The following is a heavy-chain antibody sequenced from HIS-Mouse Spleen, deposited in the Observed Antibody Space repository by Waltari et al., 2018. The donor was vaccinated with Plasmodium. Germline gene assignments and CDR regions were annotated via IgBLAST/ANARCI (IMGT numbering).Heavy chain of an antibody. V-gene: IGHV1-46*01. CDR3: ARDLFRIGVAGTEYYYGMDV. CDR1: GYTFTSSY. CDR2: INPSGGST. Sequence: QVQLVQSGAEVKKPGASVKVSCKASGYTFTSSYMHWVRQAPGQGLEWMGIINPSGGSTSYAQKFQGRVTMTRDTSTSTVYMELSSLRSEDTAVYYCARDLFRIGVAGTEYYYGMDVWGQGTTVTVSS. D-gene: IGHD6-19*01. J-gene: IGHJ6*02.